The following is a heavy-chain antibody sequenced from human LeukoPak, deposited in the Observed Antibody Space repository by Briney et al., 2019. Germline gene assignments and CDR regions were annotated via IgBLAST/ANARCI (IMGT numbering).Heavy chain of an antibody. V-gene: IGHV3-11*01. Sequence: PGGSLRLSCAASGFTFSDYYMSWIRQAPGKGLEWVSYISSNTGTIYYADSVKGRFTISRDNAKNSLYLQMNSLRAEDTAVYYCTTDSTGSFDYWGQGTLVTVSS. CDR3: TTDSTGSFDY. CDR1: GFTFSDYY. J-gene: IGHJ4*02. CDR2: ISSNTGTI. D-gene: IGHD3-10*01.